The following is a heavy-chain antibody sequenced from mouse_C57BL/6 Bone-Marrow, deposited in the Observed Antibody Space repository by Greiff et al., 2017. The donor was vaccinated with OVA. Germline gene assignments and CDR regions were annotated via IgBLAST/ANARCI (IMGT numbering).Heavy chain of an antibody. CDR3: ASSLANWDNWYFDV. CDR2: IYPGSGST. D-gene: IGHD4-1*01. V-gene: IGHV1-55*01. CDR1: GYTFTSYW. J-gene: IGHJ1*03. Sequence: VQLQQPGAELVKPGASVKMSCKASGYTFTSYWITWVKQRPGQGLEWIGDIYPGSGSTNYNEKFKSKATLTVDRSSSTASMQLSCLTCEDSAVYYCASSLANWDNWYFDVWGTGTTVTVSS.